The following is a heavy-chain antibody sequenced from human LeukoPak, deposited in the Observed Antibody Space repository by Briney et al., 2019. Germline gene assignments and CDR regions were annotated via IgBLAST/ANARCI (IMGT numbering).Heavy chain of an antibody. CDR2: IRYDGSNK. D-gene: IGHD2-2*01. J-gene: IGHJ4*02. Sequence: GGSLRLSCAASGFTFSSYGMHWVRQAPGKGLEWVAFIRYDGSNKYYADSVKGRFTISRDNSKNTLYLQMNSLRAEDTAVYYCAKGVVPAARSSYWGQGTLVTVSS. V-gene: IGHV3-30*02. CDR3: AKGVVPAARSSY. CDR1: GFTFSSYG.